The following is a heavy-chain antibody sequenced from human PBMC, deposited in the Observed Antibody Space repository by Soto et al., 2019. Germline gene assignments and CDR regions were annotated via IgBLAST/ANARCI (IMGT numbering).Heavy chain of an antibody. Sequence: ASVKVSCKASGYTFSSYGISWVRQAPGQGLEWLGWISPYDDDTKYAQNLQGRVRMTTDTSTRTVYMDLRSLRSDDTAIYYFARGGYYDSSGSRNYHYYGMDVWG. CDR3: ARGGYYDSSGSRNYHYYGMDV. D-gene: IGHD3-22*01. CDR1: GYTFSSYG. V-gene: IGHV1-18*01. J-gene: IGHJ6*02. CDR2: ISPYDDDT.